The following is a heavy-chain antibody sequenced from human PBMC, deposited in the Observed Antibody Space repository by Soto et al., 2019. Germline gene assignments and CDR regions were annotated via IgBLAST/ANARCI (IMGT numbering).Heavy chain of an antibody. CDR2: IKSKTDGGTT. CDR1: GFTFSNAW. V-gene: IGHV3-15*01. J-gene: IGHJ6*02. CDR3: TTDWEVVPAAIFYYYGMDV. Sequence: EVQLVESGGGLVKPGGSLRLSCAASGFTFSNAWMSWVRQAPGKGLEWVGRIKSKTDGGTTDYAAPVKGRFTISRDDSKNTLYLQMNSLKTEDTAVYYCTTDWEVVPAAIFYYYGMDVWGQGTTVTVSS. D-gene: IGHD2-2*01.